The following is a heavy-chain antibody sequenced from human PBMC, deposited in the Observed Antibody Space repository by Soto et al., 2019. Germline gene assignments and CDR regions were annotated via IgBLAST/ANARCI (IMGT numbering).Heavy chain of an antibody. CDR3: ATTRGIAVGGSFAS. V-gene: IGHV4-39*01. Sequence: SETLSLTCTVSGASISSSSSNWGWIRQPPGKGLEWIGTFDSGSAYYNPSLKSRVTISVDTSKSQFSLKLNSVAAADTAIYYCATTRGIAVGGSFASWGQGTLVTVSS. D-gene: IGHD6-19*01. J-gene: IGHJ5*01. CDR2: FDSGSA. CDR1: GASISSSSSN.